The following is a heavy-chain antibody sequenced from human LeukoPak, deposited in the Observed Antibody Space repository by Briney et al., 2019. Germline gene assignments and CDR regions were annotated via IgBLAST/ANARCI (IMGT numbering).Heavy chain of an antibody. V-gene: IGHV3-23*01. CDR3: AKGTKPVMTIPDY. Sequence: GGSLRLSCAASGFTLSSYAMSWVRQAPGKGLEWVSAISGNGDSTYYADSVKGRLTISRDNSKNTLYLQMNSLRAEDTAMYYCAKGTKPVMTIPDYWGQGILVTVSS. CDR1: GFTLSSYA. CDR2: ISGNGDST. J-gene: IGHJ4*02. D-gene: IGHD1/OR15-1a*01.